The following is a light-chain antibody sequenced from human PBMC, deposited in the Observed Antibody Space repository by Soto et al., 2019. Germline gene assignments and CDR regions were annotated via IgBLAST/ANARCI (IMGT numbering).Light chain of an antibody. V-gene: IGKV3-15*01. J-gene: IGKJ1*01. CDR3: QLYTSWPAGT. Sequence: EKVMTQSPATLSMSPGERATLSCRASQSVSSYLSWSQQKPGHAHKLLIYGASTRATDIQARFSGSGSGPEFPLTNSRMQSADAAVYYCQLYTSWPAGTVGQGTKVDIK. CDR2: GAS. CDR1: QSVSSY.